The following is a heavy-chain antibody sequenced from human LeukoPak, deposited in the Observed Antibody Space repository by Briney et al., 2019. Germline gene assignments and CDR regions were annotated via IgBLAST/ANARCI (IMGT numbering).Heavy chain of an antibody. CDR3: ARDGGGVYGSNYYYYYKDV. D-gene: IGHD3-16*01. Sequence: GGSLRLSCAASGFTFNTYGMSWVRQAPGKGLEWVSGISGSGGATYYADSVKGRFTISRDNPKNTLYLQMNSLRTEHTAVYYRARDGGGVYGSNYYYYYKDVWGRGTTVIIS. V-gene: IGHV3-23*01. CDR1: GFTFNTYG. J-gene: IGHJ6*03. CDR2: ISGSGGAT.